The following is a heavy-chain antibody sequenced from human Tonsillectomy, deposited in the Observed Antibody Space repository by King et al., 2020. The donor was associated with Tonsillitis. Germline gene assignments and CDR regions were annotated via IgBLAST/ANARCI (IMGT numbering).Heavy chain of an antibody. J-gene: IGHJ4*02. CDR3: ARDRGYSYGYPDY. CDR1: GFTFSSYA. D-gene: IGHD5-18*01. CDR2: TSYDGSNK. V-gene: IGHV3-30*04. Sequence: VQLVESGGGVVQPGRSLRLSCAASGFTFSSYAMHWVRQAPGKGLEWVAVTSYDGSNKYYADSVKGRFTISRDNSKNTLYLQMNSLRAEDTAVYYCARDRGYSYGYPDYWGQGTLVTVSS.